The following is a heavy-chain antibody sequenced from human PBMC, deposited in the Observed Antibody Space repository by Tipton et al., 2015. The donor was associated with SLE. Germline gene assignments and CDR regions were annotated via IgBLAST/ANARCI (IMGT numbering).Heavy chain of an antibody. D-gene: IGHD3-10*01. CDR2: IRYDGAVK. CDR1: GFTFSNYG. CDR3: LKREGTAYGFSSAY. Sequence: QVQLVQSGGGLVQPGGSLRLSCAASGFTFSNYGMHWVRQAPGRGLEWVAYIRYDGAVKNYADSVKGRFTISKDSSKNTLDLQMNSLRPEDTAVYYCLKREGTAYGFSSAYWGRGTLVTVSS. V-gene: IGHV3-30*02. J-gene: IGHJ4*02.